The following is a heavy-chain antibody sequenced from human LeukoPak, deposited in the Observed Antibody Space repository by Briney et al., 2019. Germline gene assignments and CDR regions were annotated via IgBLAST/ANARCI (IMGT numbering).Heavy chain of an antibody. CDR1: GFTFSSYW. Sequence: GGSLRLSCAASGFTFSSYWMSWVRQAPGKGLEWVANIKQDGSEKYYVDSVKGRFTISRDNAKNSLYLQMNSLRAEDTAVYYCARETNYYYYGMDVWGQGTTVTVSS. V-gene: IGHV3-7*03. J-gene: IGHJ6*02. D-gene: IGHD4-11*01. CDR2: IKQDGSEK. CDR3: ARETNYYYYGMDV.